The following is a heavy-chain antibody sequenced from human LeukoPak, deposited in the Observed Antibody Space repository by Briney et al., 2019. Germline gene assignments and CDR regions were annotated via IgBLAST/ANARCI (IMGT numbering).Heavy chain of an antibody. D-gene: IGHD2-21*01. V-gene: IGHV1-2*02. Sequence: ASVKVSCKASGYTFTGYYIHWVRQAPGQGLEWMGWINPNSGGTNYAQKFQGRVTMTRDTSISTAYMELSRVRSDDTAVYYCARDRGQAYCGGDCYSGAFDIWGQGTMVTVSS. CDR3: ARDRGQAYCGGDCYSGAFDI. J-gene: IGHJ3*02. CDR2: INPNSGGT. CDR1: GYTFTGYY.